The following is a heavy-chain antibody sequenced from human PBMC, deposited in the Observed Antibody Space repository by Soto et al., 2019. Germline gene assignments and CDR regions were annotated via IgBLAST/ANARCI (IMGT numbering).Heavy chain of an antibody. Sequence: QVQLVESGGGVVQPGRSLRLSCAASGFTFSSYGMHWVRQAPGKGLEWVAVIWYDGSNKYYADSVKGRFTISRDNSKNTLYLKMNSLRAEDTAVYYCARGGGVKRGVQHWGQGTLVTVSS. D-gene: IGHD3-10*01. CDR2: IWYDGSNK. J-gene: IGHJ1*01. CDR1: GFTFSSYG. CDR3: ARGGGVKRGVQH. V-gene: IGHV3-33*01.